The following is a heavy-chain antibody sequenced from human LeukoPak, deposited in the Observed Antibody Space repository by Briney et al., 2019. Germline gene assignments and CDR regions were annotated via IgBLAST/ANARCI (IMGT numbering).Heavy chain of an antibody. Sequence: GGSLRLSCAASGFTFSSYSMNWVRQAPGKGLEWVSSISSSSSYIYYADSVKGRFTISRDNAKNSLYLQMNSLRAEDTAVYYCARDPEVATISYYYYYYGMDVWGQGTTVTVSS. J-gene: IGHJ6*02. V-gene: IGHV3-21*01. D-gene: IGHD5-12*01. CDR1: GFTFSSYS. CDR3: ARDPEVATISYYYYYYGMDV. CDR2: ISSSSSYI.